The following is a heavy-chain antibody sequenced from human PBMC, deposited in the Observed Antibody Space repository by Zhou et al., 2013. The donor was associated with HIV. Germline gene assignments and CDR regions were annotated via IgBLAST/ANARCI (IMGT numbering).Heavy chain of an antibody. CDR3: ARGHYGSDYYYYYYMDV. D-gene: IGHD3-10*01. CDR1: GYTLTELS. J-gene: IGHJ6*03. CDR2: FDPEDGET. V-gene: IGHV1-24*01. Sequence: QVQLVQSGAEVRKPGASVKVSCKVSGYTLTELSMHWVRQAPGKGLEWMGGFDPEDGETIYAQKFQGRVTMTRDTSTSTVYMELSSLRSEDTAVYYCARGHYGSDYYYYYYMDVWGKGTTVTVSS.